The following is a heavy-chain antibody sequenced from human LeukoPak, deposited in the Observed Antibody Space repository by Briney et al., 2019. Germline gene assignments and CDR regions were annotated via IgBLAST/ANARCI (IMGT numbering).Heavy chain of an antibody. J-gene: IGHJ4*02. D-gene: IGHD6-19*01. V-gene: IGHV4-30-4*01. Sequence: KASETLSLTCSVSGDAITSGDDYWNWIRQSPGKGLQWIGYIFFTGSTYYNPSLGSRFTISLDAPKNQFSLRLNSVTAADTAVYYCARGDYTVLAGSLFDLWGRGTLVTVSS. CDR3: ARGDYTVLAGSLFDL. CDR1: GDAITSGDDY. CDR2: IFFTGST.